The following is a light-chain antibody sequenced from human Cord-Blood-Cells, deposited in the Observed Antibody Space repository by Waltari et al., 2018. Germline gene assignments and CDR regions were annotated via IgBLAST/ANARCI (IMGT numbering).Light chain of an antibody. J-gene: IGLJ3*02. CDR3: QAWDSSTAWV. Sequence: SYELTQPPSVSVSPGQTASITCSGDKLVDKYARWYQQKPGQSPVLVIYQDSKRPSGIPERFSGSNSGNTATLTISGTQAMDEADYYCQAWDSSTAWVFGGGTKLTVL. CDR1: KLVDKY. CDR2: QDS. V-gene: IGLV3-1*01.